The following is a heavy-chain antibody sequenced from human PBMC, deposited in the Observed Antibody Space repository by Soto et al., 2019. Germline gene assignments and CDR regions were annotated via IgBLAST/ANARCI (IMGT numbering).Heavy chain of an antibody. V-gene: IGHV1-18*01. D-gene: IGHD6-19*01. J-gene: IGHJ4*02. CDR3: AMYSERHRSGWKRPFDY. Sequence: QVQLGQSGAEVKKAGASVKVSCKASGYTFTSYGISWVRQAPGQGLERMGWISAYNGNTNYAQKLQGRVTMTTDTATSTADMELRCLRSDDTAVYYSAMYSERHRSGWKRPFDYWGQGTLVTVSS. CDR2: ISAYNGNT. CDR1: GYTFTSYG.